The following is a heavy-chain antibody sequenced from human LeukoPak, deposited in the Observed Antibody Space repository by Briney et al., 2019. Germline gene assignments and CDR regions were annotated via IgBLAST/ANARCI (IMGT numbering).Heavy chain of an antibody. V-gene: IGHV1-69*04. CDR1: GGTFSSSA. CDR3: ARAGAAAGGAVHYYYYYYMDV. CDR2: IIPILGIA. D-gene: IGHD6-13*01. Sequence: SVKVSCKASGGTFSSSAISWVRQAPGQGLEWMGRIIPILGIANYAQKFQGRVTITADKSTSTAYMELSSLRSEDTAVYYCARAGAAAGGAVHYYYYYYMDVWGKGTTVTVSS. J-gene: IGHJ6*03.